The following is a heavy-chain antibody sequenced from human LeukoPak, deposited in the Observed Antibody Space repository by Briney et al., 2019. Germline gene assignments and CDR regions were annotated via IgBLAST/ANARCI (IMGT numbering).Heavy chain of an antibody. D-gene: IGHD3-10*01. V-gene: IGHV3-23*01. J-gene: IGHJ4*02. CDR1: GFTFSSHA. CDR3: ATPNRGYGGIFDY. CDR2: ISGSGGDT. Sequence: PGGSLRLSCAASGFTFSSHAMSWVRQTPGKGLEWVSVISGSGGDTYYADSVKGRFTISRDNSKNTPYLQMYSLRAEDTAVYYCATPNRGYGGIFDYWGQGTLVTVSS.